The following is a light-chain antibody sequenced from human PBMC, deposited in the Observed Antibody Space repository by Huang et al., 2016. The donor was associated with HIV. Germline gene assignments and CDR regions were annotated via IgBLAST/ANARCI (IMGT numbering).Light chain of an antibody. J-gene: IGKJ2*01. Sequence: DIVLTQSPDSLAVSLGERATITCKSRQSVFHRANTKNYLAWFKPSPGQPPRLLLYWASTRESGVPDRFRGSGSGTDFTLIITRLQADDVAVYYCQQYYIAPFTFGQGTKLEI. V-gene: IGKV4-1*01. CDR2: WAS. CDR3: QQYYIAPFT. CDR1: QSVFHRANTKNY.